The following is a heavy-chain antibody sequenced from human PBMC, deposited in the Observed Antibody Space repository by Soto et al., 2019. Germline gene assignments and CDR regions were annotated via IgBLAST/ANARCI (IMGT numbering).Heavy chain of an antibody. J-gene: IGHJ2*01. Sequence: GGSLRLSCAASGFTFSDHYMDWVRQAPGKGLEWVGRTRNKANSYTTEYAASVKGRFTISRDDSKNSLYLQMNSLKTEDTAVYYCARSITYEWYFDLWGRGTLVTVSS. CDR3: ARSITYEWYFDL. D-gene: IGHD3-3*01. CDR1: GFTFSDHY. CDR2: TRNKANSYTT. V-gene: IGHV3-72*01.